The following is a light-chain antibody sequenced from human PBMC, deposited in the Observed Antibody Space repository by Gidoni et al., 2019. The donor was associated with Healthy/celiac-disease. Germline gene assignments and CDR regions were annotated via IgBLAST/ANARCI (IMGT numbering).Light chain of an antibody. J-gene: IGKJ1*01. V-gene: IGKV4-1*01. Sequence: DIVMTQSPDSLAVSLGERATINCKSSRTVLYSSNNRNYLAWYQQQPGQPPKLLISWASTRESGVPDRFSGSGSGTDFTLTISSLQAEDVAVYYCQQYYSSPPTFXQXTKVEIK. CDR1: RTVLYSSNNRNY. CDR3: QQYYSSPPT. CDR2: WAS.